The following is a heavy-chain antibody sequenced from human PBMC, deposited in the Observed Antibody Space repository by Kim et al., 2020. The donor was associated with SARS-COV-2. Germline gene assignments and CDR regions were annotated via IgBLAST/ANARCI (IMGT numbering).Heavy chain of an antibody. CDR1: GFTFTTYD. Sequence: GGSLRLSCAASGFTFTTYDMHWVRQTTGKRLEWVSGIGPGGDTYYADSVEGRFTISRDNAKNSLYLQMNSLTAGDTAVYFCIREVDLSSGSPAWYFDLWGRGTLVSVSS. J-gene: IGHJ2*01. CDR3: IREVDLSSGSPAWYFDL. CDR2: IGPGGDT. D-gene: IGHD6-19*01. V-gene: IGHV3-13*04.